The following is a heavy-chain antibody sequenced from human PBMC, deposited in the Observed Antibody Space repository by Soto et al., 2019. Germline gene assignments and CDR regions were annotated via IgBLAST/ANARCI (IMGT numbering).Heavy chain of an antibody. V-gene: IGHV4-39*01. J-gene: IGHJ4*02. CDR3: ARGHNTMVRGVIRTAPYYFDY. D-gene: IGHD3-10*01. CDR2: IYYSGST. Sequence: SETLSLTCSVSGGSISSSSYYWGWIRQPPGKGLEWIGSIYYSGSTYYNPSLKSRVTISVDTSKNQFSLKLSSVTAADTAVYYCARGHNTMVRGVIRTAPYYFDYWGQGTLVTVSS. CDR1: GGSISSSSYY.